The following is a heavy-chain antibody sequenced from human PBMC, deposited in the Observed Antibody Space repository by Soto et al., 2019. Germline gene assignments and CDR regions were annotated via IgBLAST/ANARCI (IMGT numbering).Heavy chain of an antibody. D-gene: IGHD4-4*01. CDR2: IHQTGIT. V-gene: IGHV4-30-2*01. CDR1: GASINSSGYS. CDR3: VRDRKESKYFDH. J-gene: IGHJ4*02. Sequence: SETLSRTCAVSGASINSSGYSWSWIRQPPGKGLEWIGYIHQTGITYYNPSLKSRVTISLDRSNNQFSLKLSSVTAADTAVYFCVRDRKESKYFDHWGQGTFVTVSP.